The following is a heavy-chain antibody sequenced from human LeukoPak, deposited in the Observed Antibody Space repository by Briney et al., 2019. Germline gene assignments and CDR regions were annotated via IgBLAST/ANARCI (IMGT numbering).Heavy chain of an antibody. J-gene: IGHJ4*02. Sequence: SETLSLTCTVSGGSISNYYWSWIRQPAGKGLEWIGLIYTSGSTNYNPSLKSRVTISVDKSKNQFSLKLTSVTAADTAVYYCAGRDYWGQGTLVTVSS. CDR3: AGRDY. CDR2: IYTSGST. D-gene: IGHD1-26*01. CDR1: GGSISNYY. V-gene: IGHV4-4*07.